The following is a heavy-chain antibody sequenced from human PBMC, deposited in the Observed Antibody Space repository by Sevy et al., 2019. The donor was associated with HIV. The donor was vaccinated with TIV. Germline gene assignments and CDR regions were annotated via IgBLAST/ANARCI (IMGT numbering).Heavy chain of an antibody. J-gene: IGHJ4*02. D-gene: IGHD3-10*01. Sequence: GGSLRLSCAASGFTFSSYSMNWVRQAPGKGLEWVSSISSSSSYIYYADSVKGRFTISRDNAKNSLYLQMNSLRAEDTAVYYCARDKRITMVRGVYYFDHWGQGTLVTVSS. CDR1: GFTFSSYS. V-gene: IGHV3-21*01. CDR3: ARDKRITMVRGVYYFDH. CDR2: ISSSSSYI.